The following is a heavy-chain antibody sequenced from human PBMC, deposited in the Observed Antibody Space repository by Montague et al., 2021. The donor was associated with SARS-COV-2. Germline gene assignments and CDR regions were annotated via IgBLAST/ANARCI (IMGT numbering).Heavy chain of an antibody. CDR3: AKGGFYRFDAFDT. D-gene: IGHD2/OR15-2a*01. Sequence: SLSLSFSASGFTFSSYWMHWVRQAPGKGLVWVSYINSDGSITHYADSVKGRFTISRDNAKSTLYLQMNNLRAEDTAVYYCAKGGFYRFDAFDTWGQGTIVTVSS. J-gene: IGHJ3*02. V-gene: IGHV3-74*01. CDR2: INSDGSIT. CDR1: GFTFSSYW.